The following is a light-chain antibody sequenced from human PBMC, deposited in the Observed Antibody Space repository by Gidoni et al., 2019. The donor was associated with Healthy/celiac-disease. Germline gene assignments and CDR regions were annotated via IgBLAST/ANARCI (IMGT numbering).Light chain of an antibody. CDR1: QSVSSN. Sequence: EIVMTQSPATLSVSPGERATLSCRASQSVSSNLAWYQQKPGQAPRLLIYGASTRATGIPARFSGSGSGTEVTLTISSLQSEDFAVYYCQQGGTFXQXTKVEIK. J-gene: IGKJ1*01. V-gene: IGKV3-15*01. CDR3: QQGGT. CDR2: GAS.